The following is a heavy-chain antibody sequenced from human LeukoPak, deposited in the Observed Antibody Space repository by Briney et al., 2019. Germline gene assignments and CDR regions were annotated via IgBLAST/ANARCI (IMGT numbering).Heavy chain of an antibody. CDR1: GFTVSSNY. V-gene: IGHV4-59*02. J-gene: IGHJ3*02. Sequence: GSLRLSCAASGFTVSSNYMSWIRQPPGKGLEWIGYIYYSGSTNYNPSLKSRVTISVDTSKNQFSLKLSSVTAADTAVYYCASGATIDAFDIWGQGTMVTVSS. CDR3: ASGATIDAFDI. D-gene: IGHD1-26*01. CDR2: IYYSGST.